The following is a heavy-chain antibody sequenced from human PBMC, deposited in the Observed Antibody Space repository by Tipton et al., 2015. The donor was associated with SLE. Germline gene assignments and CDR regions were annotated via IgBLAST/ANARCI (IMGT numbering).Heavy chain of an antibody. D-gene: IGHD6-13*01. Sequence: TLSLTCAVSGYSISSGYYWGWIRQPPGKGLEWIGSIYHSGSTYYNPSLKSRVTISVDTSKNQFSLKLSSVTAADTAVYYCAREGIDDYYYGMDVWGQGTTVTVSS. J-gene: IGHJ6*02. CDR1: GYSISSGYY. V-gene: IGHV4-38-2*02. CDR3: AREGIDDYYYGMDV. CDR2: IYHSGST.